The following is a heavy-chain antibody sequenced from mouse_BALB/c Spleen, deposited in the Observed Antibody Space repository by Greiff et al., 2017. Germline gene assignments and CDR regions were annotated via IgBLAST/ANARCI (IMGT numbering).Heavy chain of an antibody. CDR1: GYTFTSYW. Sequence: QVQLQQPGAELVKPGASVKLSCKASGYTFTSYWMHWVKQRPGQGLEWIGEIDPSDSYTNYNQKFKGKATLTADKSSSTAYMQLSSLTSEDSAVYVCAKSQTARATELAYWGQGTLVTVSA. D-gene: IGHD3-2*01. V-gene: IGHV1-69*02. CDR2: IDPSDSYT. J-gene: IGHJ3*01. CDR3: AKSQTARATELAY.